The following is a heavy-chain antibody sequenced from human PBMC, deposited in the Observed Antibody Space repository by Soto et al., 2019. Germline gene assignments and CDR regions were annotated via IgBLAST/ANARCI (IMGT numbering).Heavy chain of an antibody. D-gene: IGHD2-2*02. CDR3: AIVLLPGVVPAAIRGIAARWFDP. CDR2: ISAYNGNT. J-gene: IGHJ5*02. V-gene: IGHV1-18*01. Sequence: ASVKVSCKASGYTFTSYGISWVRQAPGQGLEWMGWISAYNGNTNYAQKLQGRVTMTTDTSTSTAYMELRSLRSDDPAVYYCAIVLLPGVVPAAIRGIAARWFDPWGQGTLVTVSS. CDR1: GYTFTSYG.